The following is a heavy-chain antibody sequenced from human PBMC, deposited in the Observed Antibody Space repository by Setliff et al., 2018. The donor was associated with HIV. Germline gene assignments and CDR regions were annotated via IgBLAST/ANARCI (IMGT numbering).Heavy chain of an antibody. CDR3: ARAPDAFDV. CDR2: INPNSGAT. J-gene: IGHJ3*01. Sequence: ASVKVSCKASGYTFSGYYLHWVRRAPGQGLEWMGWINPNSGATNYAQKFQGRVTMTRDTSINTAYMQLNRLRSEDTAIYFCARAPDAFDVWGQGTMVTVSS. CDR1: GYTFSGYY. V-gene: IGHV1-2*02.